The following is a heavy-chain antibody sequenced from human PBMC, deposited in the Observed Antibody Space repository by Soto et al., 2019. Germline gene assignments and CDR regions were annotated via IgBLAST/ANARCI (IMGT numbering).Heavy chain of an antibody. CDR2: ISGSGGST. D-gene: IGHD2-2*01. V-gene: IGHV3-23*01. Sequence: PGGSLRLSCSASGFTFSSYAMIWVRQAPGKGLEWVSAISGSGGSTYYADSVKGRFTISRDNSKNTLYLQMNSLRAEDTAVYYCAKHLVPAAMAFDYWGQGTLVTVSS. CDR3: AKHLVPAAMAFDY. J-gene: IGHJ4*02. CDR1: GFTFSSYA.